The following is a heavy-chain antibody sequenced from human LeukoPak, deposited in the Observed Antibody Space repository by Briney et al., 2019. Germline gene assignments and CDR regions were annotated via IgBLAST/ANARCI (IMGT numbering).Heavy chain of an antibody. V-gene: IGHV3-7*01. Sequence: PGGSLRLSCAASVFTFSSYWMSWVRQAPGKGLEWVANIKQDGSEEYYVDSVKGRFTISRDNAKNSLYLQMNSLRAEDTAVYYCARATTIFGVVSYKDYWGQGTLVTVSS. J-gene: IGHJ4*02. CDR1: VFTFSSYW. CDR3: ARATTIFGVVSYKDY. CDR2: IKQDGSEE. D-gene: IGHD3-3*01.